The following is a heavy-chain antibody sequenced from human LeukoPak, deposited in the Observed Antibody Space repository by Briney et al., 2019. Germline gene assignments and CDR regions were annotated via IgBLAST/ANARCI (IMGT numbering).Heavy chain of an antibody. D-gene: IGHD6-13*01. Sequence: ASVKVSCKASGYTFTSYDINWVRQATGQGLEWMGWTNPNSGNTGYAQKFQGRVTMTRNTSISTAYMELSSLRSEDTAVYYCAREGSSWYRSDYYYGMDVWGQGTTVTVSS. V-gene: IGHV1-8*01. CDR1: GYTFTSYD. J-gene: IGHJ6*02. CDR2: TNPNSGNT. CDR3: AREGSSWYRSDYYYGMDV.